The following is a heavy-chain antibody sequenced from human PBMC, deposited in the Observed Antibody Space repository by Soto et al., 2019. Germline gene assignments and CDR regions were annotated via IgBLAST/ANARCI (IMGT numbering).Heavy chain of an antibody. CDR2: IHSNGIT. V-gene: IGHV4-39*07. CDR3: ARRLFGSGWTLDS. D-gene: IGHD6-19*01. CDR1: SDSVTSNTYY. J-gene: IGHJ4*02. Sequence: SETLSLTCTVSSDSVTSNTYYSGWSRQAPGKGLEWIASIHSNGITYYNSSLKSRVTISVDTSKNQFSLNMNSVTAADTALYYCARRLFGSGWTLDSWGQGALVTVSS.